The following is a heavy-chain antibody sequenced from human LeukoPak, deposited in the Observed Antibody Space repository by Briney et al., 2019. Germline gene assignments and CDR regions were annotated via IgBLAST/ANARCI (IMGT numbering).Heavy chain of an antibody. D-gene: IGHD3-3*01. J-gene: IGHJ3*02. V-gene: IGHV4-61*08. CDR2: IYYSGST. Sequence: PSEILSLTCTVSGGSVSSGGYYWSWIRQPPGKGLEWIGYIYYSGSTNYNPSLKSLVTISVDTSKNQFSLKLSSVTAADTAVYYCARDGYYDFWSGPRGAFDIWGQGTMVTVSS. CDR1: GGSVSSGGYY. CDR3: ARDGYYDFWSGPRGAFDI.